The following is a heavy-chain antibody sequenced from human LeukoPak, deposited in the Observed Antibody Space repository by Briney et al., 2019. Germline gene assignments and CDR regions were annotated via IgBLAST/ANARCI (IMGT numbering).Heavy chain of an antibody. Sequence: GASVKVSCKTSGYSFTSYDLPWVRQAPGQRLEWMGIIKPSGDKTNNAQKFQGRVTMTTDKSTRTAYMELSSLRSEDTAVYYCSGDQTAVTTGYWYFDLWGRGTLVTVSS. CDR1: GYSFTSYD. D-gene: IGHD4-17*01. J-gene: IGHJ2*01. CDR3: SGDQTAVTTGYWYFDL. CDR2: IKPSGDKT. V-gene: IGHV1-46*03.